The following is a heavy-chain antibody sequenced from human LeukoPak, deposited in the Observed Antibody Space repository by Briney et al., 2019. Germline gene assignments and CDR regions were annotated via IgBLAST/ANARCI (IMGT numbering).Heavy chain of an antibody. CDR1: GYTFTSYY. V-gene: IGHV1-46*01. Sequence: ASVKVSCKASGYTFTSYYMHWVRQAPGQGLEWMGIINPSGGSTSYAQKFQGRVTMTRDTSTSTVYMELSSLRSEDTAVYYCARGLHQGDTLPDFWSGYSGYYYYYGMDVWGQATTVTVSS. CDR2: INPSGGST. CDR3: ARGLHQGDTLPDFWSGYSGYYYYYGMDV. J-gene: IGHJ6*02. D-gene: IGHD3-3*01.